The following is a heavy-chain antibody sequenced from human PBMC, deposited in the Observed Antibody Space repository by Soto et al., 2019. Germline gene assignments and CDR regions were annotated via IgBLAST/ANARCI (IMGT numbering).Heavy chain of an antibody. CDR1: GFTLNNYW. V-gene: IGHV3-74*01. D-gene: IGHD3-16*01. CDR2: INNDGSST. Sequence: GGSLRLSCAASGFTLNNYWMHWVREAPGKGLVWVSRINNDGSSTAYADPVKGRFTISRDNAKNTLYLQMNSLRAEDTAIYYCARDLGGPDYWGQGALVTVSS. CDR3: ARDLGGPDY. J-gene: IGHJ4*02.